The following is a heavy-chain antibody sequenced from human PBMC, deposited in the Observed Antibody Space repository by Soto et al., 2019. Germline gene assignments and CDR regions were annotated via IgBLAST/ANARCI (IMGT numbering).Heavy chain of an antibody. J-gene: IGHJ5*02. D-gene: IGHD3-3*01. CDR3: ARDSTNYDVWSGYSFDP. CDR1: GYTFTSYY. Sequence: ASVKVSCKASGYTFTSYYMHWVRQAPGQGLEWMGIINPSGGSTSYAQKFQGRVTMTRDTSTSAVYMELSSLRSEDTAVYYCARDSTNYDVWSGYSFDPWGQGTLVTVSS. V-gene: IGHV1-46*01. CDR2: INPSGGST.